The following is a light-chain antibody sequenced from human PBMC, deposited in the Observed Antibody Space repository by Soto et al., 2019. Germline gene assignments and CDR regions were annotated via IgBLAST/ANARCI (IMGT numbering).Light chain of an antibody. Sequence: GDRVTITCRASQVISNSLAWYQQKPGEVPQLLIFDASTLESGVPSRFSSSGSGTDFTLTITSLQPEDFATYFCQQFNSYPLTFGQGTRVEIK. J-gene: IGKJ5*01. V-gene: IGKV1-13*02. CDR1: QVISNS. CDR3: QQFNSYPLT. CDR2: DAS.